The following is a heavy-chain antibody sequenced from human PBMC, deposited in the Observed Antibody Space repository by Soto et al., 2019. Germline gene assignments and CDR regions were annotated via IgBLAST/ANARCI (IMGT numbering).Heavy chain of an antibody. V-gene: IGHV1-18*01. CDR3: ARAAGMVVTAKDLDE. CDR2: ISAYNGNT. J-gene: IGHJ4*02. Sequence: SVQLSCKASGYTFTSYGISWVRQAPGQGLEWMGWISAYNGNTNYAQKLQGRVTMTTDTSTSTAYMELRSLRSDDTAVYYCARAAGMVVTAKDLDEWGQGNLV. CDR1: GYTFTSYG. D-gene: IGHD2-21*02.